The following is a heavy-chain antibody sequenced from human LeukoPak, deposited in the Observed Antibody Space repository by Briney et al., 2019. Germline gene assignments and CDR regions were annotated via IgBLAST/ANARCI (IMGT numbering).Heavy chain of an antibody. CDR3: ARAMIVEEGFDY. V-gene: IGHV4-59*01. CDR1: GGSISSYY. Sequence: SETLSLTCTVSGGSISSYYWSWIRQPPGKGLEWIGYIYYSGSTNYNPSLKSRVTISVDTSKNQFSLKLSSVTAADTAVNYCARAMIVEEGFDYWGQGTLVTVSS. CDR2: IYYSGST. J-gene: IGHJ4*02. D-gene: IGHD3-22*01.